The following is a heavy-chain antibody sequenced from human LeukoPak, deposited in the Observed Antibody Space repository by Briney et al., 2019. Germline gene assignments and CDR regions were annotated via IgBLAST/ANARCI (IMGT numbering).Heavy chain of an antibody. CDR3: ARGKYSGSGSGWFDP. CDR1: GYTFTGYY. V-gene: IGHV1-2*02. Sequence: GASVKVSCKASGYTFTGYYMHWVRQAPGQGLEWMGWINPNSGGTNYAQKFQGRVTMTRDTSISTAYMELSRLRSDDTAVYYCARGKYSGSGSGWFDPWGQGTLVTVSS. J-gene: IGHJ5*02. D-gene: IGHD5-12*01. CDR2: INPNSGGT.